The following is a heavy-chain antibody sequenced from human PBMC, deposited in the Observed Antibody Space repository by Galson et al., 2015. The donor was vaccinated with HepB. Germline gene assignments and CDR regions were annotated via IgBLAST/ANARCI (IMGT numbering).Heavy chain of an antibody. CDR1: GFTFSSYG. J-gene: IGHJ6*02. Sequence: SLRLSCAASGFTFSSYGMHWVRQAPGKGLEWVAVISYDGSNKYYADSVKGRFTISRDNSKNTLYLQMNSLRAEDTAVYYCAKGDTHYYYYYGMDVWGQGTTVTVSS. D-gene: IGHD5-18*01. CDR3: AKGDTHYYYYYGMDV. CDR2: ISYDGSNK. V-gene: IGHV3-30*18.